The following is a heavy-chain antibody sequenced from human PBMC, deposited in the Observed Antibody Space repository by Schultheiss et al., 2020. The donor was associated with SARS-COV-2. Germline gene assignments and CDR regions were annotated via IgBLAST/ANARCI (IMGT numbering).Heavy chain of an antibody. CDR1: GFTFSSYA. Sequence: GGSLRLSCAASGFTFSSYAMSWVRQAPGKGLEWVSGINSDGSSTSYADSVKGRFTISRDNAKNTLYLQMNSLRAEDTAVYYCARASPRSYSSGWYPYWGQGTLVTVSS. CDR2: INSDGSST. CDR3: ARASPRSYSSGWYPY. J-gene: IGHJ4*02. D-gene: IGHD6-19*01. V-gene: IGHV3-74*01.